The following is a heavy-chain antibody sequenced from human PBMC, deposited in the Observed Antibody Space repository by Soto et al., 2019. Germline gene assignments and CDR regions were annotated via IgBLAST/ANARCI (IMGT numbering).Heavy chain of an antibody. CDR3: AKEVIAARPPLFYGMDV. Sequence: GGSLRLSCAASGFTSSSYGMHWVRQAPGKGLEWVAVISYDGSNKYYADSVKGRFTISRDNSKNTLYLQMNSLRAEDTAVYYCAKEVIAARPPLFYGMDVWGQGTTVTVSS. CDR1: GFTSSSYG. D-gene: IGHD6-6*01. J-gene: IGHJ6*02. CDR2: ISYDGSNK. V-gene: IGHV3-30*18.